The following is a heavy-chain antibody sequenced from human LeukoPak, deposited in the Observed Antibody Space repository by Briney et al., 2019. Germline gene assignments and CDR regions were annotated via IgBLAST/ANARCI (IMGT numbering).Heavy chain of an antibody. V-gene: IGHV1-69*13. J-gene: IGHJ4*02. CDR3: ASHTSYSYGQSDIDY. CDR2: IIPIFGTA. CDR1: GYTFTSYG. D-gene: IGHD5-18*01. Sequence: GASVKVSCKASGYTFTSYGISWVRQAPGQGLEWMGGIIPIFGTANYAQKFQGRVTITADESTSTAYMELSSLRSEDTAVYYCASHTSYSYGQSDIDYWGQGTLVTVSS.